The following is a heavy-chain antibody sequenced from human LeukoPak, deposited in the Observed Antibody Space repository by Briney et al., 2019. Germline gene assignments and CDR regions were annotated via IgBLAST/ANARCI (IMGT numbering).Heavy chain of an antibody. Sequence: SETLSLTCTVSGGSMSSYYWSWIRQPPGKGLEWIGYVFYTGSISYNPSLKSRVTISVDTSKNQFSLKLRSVTAADAAVYYCARHQRLGSPYYGMDVWGQGTAVTVFS. V-gene: IGHV4-59*08. J-gene: IGHJ6*02. CDR1: GGSMSSYY. CDR2: VFYTGSI. D-gene: IGHD6-19*01. CDR3: ARHQRLGSPYYGMDV.